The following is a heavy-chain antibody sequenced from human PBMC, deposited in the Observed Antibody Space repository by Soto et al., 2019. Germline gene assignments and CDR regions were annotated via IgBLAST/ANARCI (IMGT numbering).Heavy chain of an antibody. D-gene: IGHD3-22*01. CDR2: IYYSGST. Sequence: SETLSLTCTVSGGSISSYYWSWIRQPPGKGLEWIGYIYYSGSTNYNPSLKSRVTISVDTSKNQFSLKLSSETAADTAVYYCARERYYDSSGYYFDYWGQGTLVTVSS. CDR3: ARERYYDSSGYYFDY. J-gene: IGHJ4*02. V-gene: IGHV4-59*01. CDR1: GGSISSYY.